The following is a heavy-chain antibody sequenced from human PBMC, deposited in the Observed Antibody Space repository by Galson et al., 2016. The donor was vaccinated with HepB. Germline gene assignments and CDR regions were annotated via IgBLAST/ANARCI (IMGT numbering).Heavy chain of an antibody. CDR2: IYWDNDK. Sequence: PALVKPTQTLTLTCAFSGFSLITGGEAVAWIRQPPGKALEWLALIYWDNDKRYNTSLKSRLAINKDPSQNQVVLTMTNMDPADPATYYCAHTARGYYYGLDVWGQGTTVTVSS. D-gene: IGHD3-10*01. V-gene: IGHV2-5*02. CDR3: AHTARGYYYGLDV. J-gene: IGHJ6*02. CDR1: GFSLITGGEA.